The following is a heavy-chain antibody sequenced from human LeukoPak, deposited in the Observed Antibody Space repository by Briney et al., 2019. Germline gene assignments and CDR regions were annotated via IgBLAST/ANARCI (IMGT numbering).Heavy chain of an antibody. V-gene: IGHV3-7*01. CDR1: GFTFSSYW. J-gene: IGHJ4*02. CDR3: ARDGYSGYDFGNY. Sequence: GGSLRLSCAASGFTFSSYWMSWVRQAPGKGLEWVANIKQDGSEKYYVDSVNGRFTISRDKAKNSLYLQMNSLRAEDTAVYYCARDGYSGYDFGNYWGQGTLVTVSS. D-gene: IGHD5-12*01. CDR2: IKQDGSEK.